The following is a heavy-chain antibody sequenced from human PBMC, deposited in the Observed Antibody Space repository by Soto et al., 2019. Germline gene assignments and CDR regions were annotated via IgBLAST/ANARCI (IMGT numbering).Heavy chain of an antibody. CDR3: AFRDTMTAHY. CDR1: GFTVSRNY. V-gene: IGHV3-66*01. J-gene: IGHJ4*02. CDR2: IYSVGST. D-gene: IGHD3-22*01. Sequence: EVQLVESGGVLVQPGGSLRLSCAASGFTVSRNYMSWVRQAPGKGLEWVSVIYSVGSTYYADSVKGRFTISRDNSKNTLYLQMNRLRAEDTAVYYCAFRDTMTAHYWGQGTLVTVSS.